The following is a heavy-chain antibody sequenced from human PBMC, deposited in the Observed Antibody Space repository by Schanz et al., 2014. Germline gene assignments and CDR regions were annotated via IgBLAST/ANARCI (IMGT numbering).Heavy chain of an antibody. Sequence: EVELVESGGGLVQPGGSLRLSCAASGFGFSSYSMNWVRQAPGKGLEWVSYISGSSLTIYYADSVKGRFTVSRDNAENALYLKMNSLRAEDMGLYFCARGGCGRHCRLDYWGQGTLVTVSS. V-gene: IGHV3-48*04. CDR2: ISGSSLTI. D-gene: IGHD1-26*01. J-gene: IGHJ4*02. CDR3: ARGGCGRHCRLDY. CDR1: GFGFSSYS.